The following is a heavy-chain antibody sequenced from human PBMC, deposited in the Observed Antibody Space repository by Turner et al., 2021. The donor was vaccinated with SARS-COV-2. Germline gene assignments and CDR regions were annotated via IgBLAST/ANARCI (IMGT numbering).Heavy chain of an antibody. D-gene: IGHD2-15*01. V-gene: IGHV1-69*04. CDR1: GGTFSSYA. CDR2: IIPILGIA. CDR3: ARVFPFASDCSGGRCYGLSGYYGMDV. J-gene: IGHJ6*02. Sequence: QVQLVQSGAEVKKPGSSVKVSCKAAGGTFSSYAISWVRQAPGQVLGWMGRIIPILGIANYAQKFQGRDTITADKSTSTAYMGLSSLRSEDTAVYYCARVFPFASDCSGGRCYGLSGYYGMDVWGQGTTVTVSS.